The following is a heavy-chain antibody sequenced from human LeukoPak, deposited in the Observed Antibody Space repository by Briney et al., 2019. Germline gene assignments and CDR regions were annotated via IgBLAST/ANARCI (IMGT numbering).Heavy chain of an antibody. D-gene: IGHD3-22*01. CDR2: ISSSSSYI. CDR3: ASDLNYDSSGYSHFQH. CDR1: GFTFSSYS. V-gene: IGHV3-21*01. J-gene: IGHJ1*01. Sequence: AGGSLRLSCAASGFTFSSYSMNWVRQAPGKGLEWVSSISSSSSYIYYADSVRGRFTISRDNAKNSLYLQMNSLRAEDTAVYYCASDLNYDSSGYSHFQHWGQGTLVTVSS.